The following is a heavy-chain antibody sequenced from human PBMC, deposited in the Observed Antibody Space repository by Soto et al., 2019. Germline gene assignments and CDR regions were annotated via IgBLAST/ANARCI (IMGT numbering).Heavy chain of an antibody. Sequence: VQLVESGGGSVKPGGSLRLSCAASGFIFSDHYMSWIRQAPGKGLVWLSYISGSVDTFYHANSVKGRFTISRDNAKNSLYLQLNSLRAEDTAVYYCARLDGERGYGMDVWGQGTTVTVSS. CDR1: GFIFSDHY. D-gene: IGHD4-17*01. CDR2: ISGSVDTF. V-gene: IGHV3-11*01. J-gene: IGHJ6*02. CDR3: ARLDGERGYGMDV.